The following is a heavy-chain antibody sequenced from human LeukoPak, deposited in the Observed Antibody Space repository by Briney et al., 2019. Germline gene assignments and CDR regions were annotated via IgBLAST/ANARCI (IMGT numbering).Heavy chain of an antibody. CDR1: GGTFSSYA. D-gene: IGHD3-10*01. CDR2: IIPIFGTA. V-gene: IGHV1-69*05. Sequence: ASVKVSCKASGGTFSSYAISWVRQAPGQGPEWMGGIIPIFGTANYAQKFQGRVTITTDESTSTAYMELSSLRSEDTAVYYCARERTGSGSYYNVDAPYWFDPWGQGTLVTVSS. CDR3: ARERTGSGSYYNVDAPYWFDP. J-gene: IGHJ5*02.